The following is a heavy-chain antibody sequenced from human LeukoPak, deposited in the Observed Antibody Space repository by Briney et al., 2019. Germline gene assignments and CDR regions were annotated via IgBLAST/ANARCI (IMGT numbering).Heavy chain of an antibody. V-gene: IGHV4-59*08. D-gene: IGHD1-14*01. J-gene: IGHJ5*01. CDR2: IYFGGTT. CDR3: ARRTAKWNHRSPEFDP. CDR1: GASISGYY. Sequence: SETLSLTCTVSGASISGYYWSWIRQPPGKGLEWIGDIYFGGTTYYKTSLKNRVTISLHTSTNQFSLNLTSVTAADTAGYFCARRTAKWNHRSPEFDPWGQGTLVIVSS.